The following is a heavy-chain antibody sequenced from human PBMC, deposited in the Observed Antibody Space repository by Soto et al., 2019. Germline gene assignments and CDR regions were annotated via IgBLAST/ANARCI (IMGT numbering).Heavy chain of an antibody. D-gene: IGHD2-15*01. V-gene: IGHV3-23*01. CDR2: ISGGGGST. CDR1: GFTFSSYA. Sequence: EVQLLESGGGLVQPGESLRLSCAASGFTFSSYAMYWVRQAPGKGLEWVSTISGGGGSTYYAVSVKGRITISRDNSKNTLYLQMNSLRAEDTAVYYCAKSVVVAAMENWFDPWGQGTLVTVSS. CDR3: AKSVVVAAMENWFDP. J-gene: IGHJ5*02.